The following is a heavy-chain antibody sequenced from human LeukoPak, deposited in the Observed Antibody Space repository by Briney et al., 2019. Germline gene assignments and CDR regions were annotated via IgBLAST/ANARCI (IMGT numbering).Heavy chain of an antibody. Sequence: SETLFLTCAVYGGSFSGYYWRWLRHPPGKGREWIGEINYSGSNNYNPSLKSRVNISQDTSKNHFVFRQNYVTARDPGGLSFARGRPLRITMVRGEGPNYFDYWGQGTLVTVSS. V-gene: IGHV4-34*01. J-gene: IGHJ4*02. D-gene: IGHD3-10*01. CDR2: INYSGSN. CDR1: GGSFSGYY. CDR3: ARGRPLRITMVRGEGPNYFDY.